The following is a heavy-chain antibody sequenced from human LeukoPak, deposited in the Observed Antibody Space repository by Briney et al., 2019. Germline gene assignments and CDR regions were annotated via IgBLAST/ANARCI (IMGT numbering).Heavy chain of an antibody. V-gene: IGHV1-18*01. CDR3: ARVPYYDILTGYYLGGTIGY. D-gene: IGHD3-9*01. J-gene: IGHJ4*02. Sequence: ASVKVSCKASGYTFTSYGISWVRQAPGQGLEWMGWISAYNGNTNYAQKLQGRVTMTTDTSTSTAYMELRSLRSDDTAVYYCARVPYYDILTGYYLGGTIGYWGQGTLVTVSS. CDR2: ISAYNGNT. CDR1: GYTFTSYG.